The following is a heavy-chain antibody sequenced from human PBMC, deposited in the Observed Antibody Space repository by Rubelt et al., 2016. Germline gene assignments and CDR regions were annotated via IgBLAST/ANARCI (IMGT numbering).Heavy chain of an antibody. V-gene: IGHV4-39*02. D-gene: IGHD3-10*01. CDR1: GGSITTSHYF. CDR3: ARDGRERHIWSTEDETGFDI. Sequence: QVQLQESGPGLVKPSETLSLTCTVSGGSITTSHYFWGWIRQPPGKGLEWVGSSSYGGTTYYNPSLKVRVTISVDASRNQFTLTLNSVTAADTAIYYCARDGRERHIWSTEDETGFDIWGQGTMVTVSS. J-gene: IGHJ3*02. CDR2: SSYGGTT.